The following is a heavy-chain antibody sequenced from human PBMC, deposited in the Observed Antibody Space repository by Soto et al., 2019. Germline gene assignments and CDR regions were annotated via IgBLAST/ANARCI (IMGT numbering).Heavy chain of an antibody. D-gene: IGHD1-7*01. Sequence: EVQLVESGGGLVKPGGSLRLSCAASGFTFSTYSMNWVRQAPGKGLEWVSSISSTSSYIYYADSVKGRITISRDNAKNSLYLQMNSLRAEDTAVYYCARDWRLTVTTGDVAHIDYWGQGTLVTVS. CDR2: ISSTSSYI. V-gene: IGHV3-21*01. CDR1: GFTFSTYS. J-gene: IGHJ4*02. CDR3: ARDWRLTVTTGDVAHIDY.